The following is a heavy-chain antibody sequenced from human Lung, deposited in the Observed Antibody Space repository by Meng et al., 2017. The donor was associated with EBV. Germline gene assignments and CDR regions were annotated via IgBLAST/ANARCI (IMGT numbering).Heavy chain of an antibody. Sequence: VQPQRSGPGLGQTSQTLSLTCTVSGGSISSGGYYWSWIRQHPGKGLEWIGYIYYSGSTYYNPSLKSLVTISVDTSKNQFSLNLSSVTAADTAVYYCANAGRFGESLGDYWGQGILVTVSS. CDR1: GGSISSGGYY. D-gene: IGHD3-10*01. CDR3: ANAGRFGESLGDY. J-gene: IGHJ4*02. CDR2: IYYSGST. V-gene: IGHV4-31*01.